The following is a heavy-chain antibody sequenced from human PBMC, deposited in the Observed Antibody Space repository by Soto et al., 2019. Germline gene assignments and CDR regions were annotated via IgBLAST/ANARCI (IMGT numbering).Heavy chain of an antibody. CDR2: INGDGTSS. CDR3: ARDFDWYLDV. Sequence: EVQLVESGGGLAQPGGSLGLSCAASGFTLSNFWMHWVRHVPGKGLGWVSRINGDGTSSAYADSVKGRFTISRDNARNTVYLQMDRLRVEDTGLFYCARDFDWYLDVWGRGTLVTVPS. CDR1: GFTLSNFW. J-gene: IGHJ2*01. V-gene: IGHV3-74*03.